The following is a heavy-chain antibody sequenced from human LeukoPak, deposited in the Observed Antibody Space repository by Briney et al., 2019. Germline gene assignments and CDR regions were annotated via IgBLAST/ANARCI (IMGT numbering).Heavy chain of an antibody. J-gene: IGHJ4*02. Sequence: PGGSLTLSCTASGFTFSSYAMHWVRQAPGKGLEYVSAISSNGGSTYYANSVKGRFTISRDNSKNTLYLQMGSLRAVDMDLYYSARVGLKPGGGIDYWGQGTLVTVSS. CDR3: ARVGLKPGGGIDY. CDR1: GFTFSSYA. V-gene: IGHV3-64*01. D-gene: IGHD3-16*01. CDR2: ISSNGGST.